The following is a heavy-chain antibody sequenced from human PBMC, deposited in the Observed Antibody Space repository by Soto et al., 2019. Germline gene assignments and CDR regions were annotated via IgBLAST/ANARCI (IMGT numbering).Heavy chain of an antibody. CDR3: ARGRGYSDGIDY. J-gene: IGHJ4*02. CDR2: MNPNSGST. D-gene: IGHD2-15*01. CDR1: GYTFTSFD. Sequence: GASVKVSCKASGYTFTSFDINWVRQATGQGLEWMGWMNPNSGSTGSAQKFQGRVAMTRDTSISTAYMELSSLRPDDTAVYYCARGRGYSDGIDYWGQGTLVTVSS. V-gene: IGHV1-8*02.